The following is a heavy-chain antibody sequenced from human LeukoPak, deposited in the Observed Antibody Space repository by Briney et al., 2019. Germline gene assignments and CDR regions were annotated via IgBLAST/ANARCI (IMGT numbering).Heavy chain of an antibody. CDR1: GFTFSSYA. Sequence: GGSLRLSCAASGFTFSSYAMSWVRQAPGKGLEWVSAISGSGGSTYYADSVKGRFTISRDNSKNTLYLQMNSLSAEDTAVYYCAKEYTRVYCTNSVCYGDYFDYWGQGTLVTVSS. CDR3: AKEYTRVYCTNSVCYGDYFDY. V-gene: IGHV3-23*01. D-gene: IGHD2-8*01. J-gene: IGHJ4*02. CDR2: ISGSGGST.